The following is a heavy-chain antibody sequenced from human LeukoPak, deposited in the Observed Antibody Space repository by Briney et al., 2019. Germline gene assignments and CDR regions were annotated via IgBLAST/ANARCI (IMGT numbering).Heavy chain of an antibody. CDR1: GYTFTGYY. CDR2: INPNSGGT. Sequence: ASVKVSCKASGYTFTGYYMHWVRQAPGQGLEWMGWINPNSGGTNYAQKFQGRVTMTRDTSISTAYMELSRLRSDDTAVYYCAREREDTAMVMFYWGQGTLVTVSS. CDR3: AREREDTAMVMFY. D-gene: IGHD5-18*01. J-gene: IGHJ4*02. V-gene: IGHV1-2*02.